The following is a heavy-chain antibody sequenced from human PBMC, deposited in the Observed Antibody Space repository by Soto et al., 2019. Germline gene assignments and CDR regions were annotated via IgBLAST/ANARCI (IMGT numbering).Heavy chain of an antibody. J-gene: IGHJ5*02. CDR1: GFTVSSNY. D-gene: IGHD6-13*01. Sequence: PGGSLRLSCAASGFTVSSNYMSWVRQAPGKGLEWVSVIYSGGSTYYADSVKGRFTISRDNSKNTLYLQMNSLRAEDTAVYYCAKSGGSYSSSWYEYWFDPWGQGSLVIVSS. CDR2: IYSGGST. CDR3: AKSGGSYSSSWYEYWFDP. V-gene: IGHV3-53*01.